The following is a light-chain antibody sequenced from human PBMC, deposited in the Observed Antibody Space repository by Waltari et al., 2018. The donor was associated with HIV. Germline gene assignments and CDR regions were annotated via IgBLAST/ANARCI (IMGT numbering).Light chain of an antibody. CDR1: YIGTKS. V-gene: IGLV3-9*01. CDR3: QLWDSSTVI. Sequence: SYEVTQSLSVSVALGQTAKITCGGNYIGTKSVHWDQQKPGQAPVLVIYADRGRPSGGPDRFSGSSSGNTATLTISGVQSGDEADYYCQLWDSSTVIFGGGTKLTVL. J-gene: IGLJ2*01. CDR2: ADR.